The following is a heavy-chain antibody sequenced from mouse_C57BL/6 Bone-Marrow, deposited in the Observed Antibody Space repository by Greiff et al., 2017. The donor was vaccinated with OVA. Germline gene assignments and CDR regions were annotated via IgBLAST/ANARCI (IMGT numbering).Heavy chain of an antibody. Sequence: DVKLVESGGGLVQPGGSLSLSCAASGFTFTDYYMSWVRQPPGKALEWLGFIRNKANGYTTEYSASVKGRFTISRDNSQSIPYLQMNALRAEDSATYYCARSYGSSPYWYFDVWGTGTTVTVSS. CDR2: IRNKANGYTT. CDR3: ARSYGSSPYWYFDV. CDR1: GFTFTDYY. V-gene: IGHV7-3*01. J-gene: IGHJ1*03. D-gene: IGHD1-1*01.